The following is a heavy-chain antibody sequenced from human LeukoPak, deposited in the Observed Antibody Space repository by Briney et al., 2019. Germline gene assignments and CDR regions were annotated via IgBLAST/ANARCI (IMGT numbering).Heavy chain of an antibody. CDR3: ARDGEDIVVVPAAQYNWFDP. Sequence: GASVKVSCKASGYTFTSYGISWERHPPGQGLEWKGWISAYNGNTNYAQTLQGRVTMTTDTSTSTAYMERRSLRSDDTAVYYCARDGEDIVVVPAAQYNWFDPWGQGTLVTVSS. CDR1: GYTFTSYG. J-gene: IGHJ5*02. CDR2: ISAYNGNT. V-gene: IGHV1-18*04. D-gene: IGHD2-2*01.